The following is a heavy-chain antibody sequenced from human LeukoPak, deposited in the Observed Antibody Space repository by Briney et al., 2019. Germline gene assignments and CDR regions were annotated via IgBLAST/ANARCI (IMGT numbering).Heavy chain of an antibody. V-gene: IGHV3-30*18. CDR1: GFTFSSYG. Sequence: GGSLRLSCAASGFTFSSYGMHWVRQAPGKGLEWVAVISYDGSNKYYADSVKGRFTISRDNSKNTLYLQMNSLRAEDTAVYYCAKDHGYSYGYGFDYWGQGTLVTVSS. D-gene: IGHD5-18*01. CDR3: AKDHGYSYGYGFDY. J-gene: IGHJ4*02. CDR2: ISYDGSNK.